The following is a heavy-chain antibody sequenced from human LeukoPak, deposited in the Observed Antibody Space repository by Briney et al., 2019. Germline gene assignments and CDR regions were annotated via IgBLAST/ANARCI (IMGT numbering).Heavy chain of an antibody. CDR3: ARGDIVVGGNWFDP. CDR1: GFTFSSYS. D-gene: IGHD2-2*01. Sequence: PGGSLRLSCAASGFTFSSYSMNWVRQAPGKGLEWVSSISSGSSYIYYADSVKGRFTISRDNAKNSLYLQMNSLRAEDTAVYYCARGDIVVGGNWFDPWGQGTLVTVSS. J-gene: IGHJ5*02. V-gene: IGHV3-21*01. CDR2: ISSGSSYI.